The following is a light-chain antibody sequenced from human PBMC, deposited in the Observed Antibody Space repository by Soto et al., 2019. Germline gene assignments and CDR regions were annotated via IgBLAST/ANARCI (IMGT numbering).Light chain of an antibody. CDR1: SSDVGGYNY. CDR2: DVS. Sequence: QSALTQPRSVSGSHGQSVTISCTGTSSDVGGYNYVSWYQQHPGKAPKLMIYDVSKRPSTAPDRFSGSKSGNTASLTISGLQAEDEADYYCCSYAGSYTVVFGGGTKVTVL. J-gene: IGLJ2*01. CDR3: CSYAGSYTVV. V-gene: IGLV2-11*01.